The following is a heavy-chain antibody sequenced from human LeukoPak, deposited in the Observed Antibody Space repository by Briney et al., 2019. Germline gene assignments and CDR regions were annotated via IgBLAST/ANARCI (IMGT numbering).Heavy chain of an antibody. CDR1: GYSFSDYY. V-gene: IGHV1-2*06. J-gene: IGHJ3*02. CDR3: ARQIGVAAAGRGVAFDI. CDR2: IKPNSGGT. Sequence: ASVKVSCKASGYSFSDYYMHWVRQAPGQGLEWMGRIKPNSGGTDYAQKFQGRVTMTRDTSISTAYMEMSGLRSDDTAVYYCARQIGVAAAGRGVAFDIWGQGTMVTVSS. D-gene: IGHD6-13*01.